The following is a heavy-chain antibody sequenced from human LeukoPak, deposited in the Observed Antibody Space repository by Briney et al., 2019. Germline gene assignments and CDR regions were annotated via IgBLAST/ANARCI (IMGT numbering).Heavy chain of an antibody. CDR1: GYTFSDYY. D-gene: IGHD3-10*01. CDR2: INTKGAST. J-gene: IGHJ5*02. V-gene: IGHV1-2*02. Sequence: EASVKVSCKASGYTFSDYYIHWVRQSPGQGLEWMGWINTKGASTKYAQKFQGRVTMTRDTSINTVYMELSRLTSDDTAIYYCARDAEYGSGSMWLLDPWGQGTQVTASS. CDR3: ARDAEYGSGSMWLLDP.